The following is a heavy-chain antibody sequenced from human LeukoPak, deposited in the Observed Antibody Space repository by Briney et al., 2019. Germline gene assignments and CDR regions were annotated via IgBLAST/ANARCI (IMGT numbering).Heavy chain of an antibody. D-gene: IGHD2-2*01. V-gene: IGHV1-69*01. Sequence: SVKVSCKASGGTFSSYAISWVRQAPGQGLEWMGGIILIFGTANYAQKFQGRVTITADESTSTAYMELSSLRSEDTAVYYCARGARCSSTSCYAYYYGMDVWGKGTTVTVSS. CDR3: ARGARCSSTSCYAYYYGMDV. CDR1: GGTFSSYA. CDR2: IILIFGTA. J-gene: IGHJ6*04.